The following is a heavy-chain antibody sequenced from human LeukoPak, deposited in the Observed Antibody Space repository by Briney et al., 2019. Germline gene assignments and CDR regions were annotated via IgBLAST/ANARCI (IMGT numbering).Heavy chain of an antibody. CDR1: GFTFSNAW. D-gene: IGHD1-26*01. Sequence: GGSLRLSCAASGFTFSNAWMSWVRQAPGKGLEWVGRIKSKTDGGTTDYAAPVKGRFTISRDDSKNTLYLQMNSLRAEDTAVYYCAREKHPKGGSYFGLDYWGQGTLVTVSS. V-gene: IGHV3-15*01. CDR2: IKSKTDGGTT. J-gene: IGHJ4*02. CDR3: AREKHPKGGSYFGLDY.